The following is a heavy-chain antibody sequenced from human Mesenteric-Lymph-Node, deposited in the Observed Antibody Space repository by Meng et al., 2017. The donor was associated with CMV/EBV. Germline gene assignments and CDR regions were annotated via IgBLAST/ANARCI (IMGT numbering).Heavy chain of an antibody. D-gene: IGHD1-26*01. CDR3: AKDGSGSDYYDGMDV. J-gene: IGHJ6*02. CDR1: GFTFSSYW. CDR2: IIYRGGGT. Sequence: GESLKISCAASGFTFSSYWMSWVRQAPGKGLEWVSIIYRGGGTFYRDSVIGRFTSSRDMSKNTMYLEMNRLRAEDTAVYYCAKDGSGSDYYDGMDVWGLGTTVTVSS. V-gene: IGHV3-23*03.